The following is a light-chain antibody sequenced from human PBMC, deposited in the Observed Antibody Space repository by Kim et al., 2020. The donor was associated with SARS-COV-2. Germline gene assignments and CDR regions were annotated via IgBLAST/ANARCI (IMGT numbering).Light chain of an antibody. V-gene: IGLV1-40*01. CDR2: GNS. CDR3: QSYDSSLSGVA. J-gene: IGLJ2*01. CDR1: SSNIGAGYD. Sequence: QRVTISCTGSSSNIGAGYDVHWYQQLPGTAPKLLIYGNSNRPSGVPDRFSGSKSGTSASLAITGLQAEDEADYYCQSYDSSLSGVAFGGGTKLTVL.